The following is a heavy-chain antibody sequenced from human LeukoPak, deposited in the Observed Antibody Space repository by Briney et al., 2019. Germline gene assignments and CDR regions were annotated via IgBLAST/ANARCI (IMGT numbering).Heavy chain of an antibody. D-gene: IGHD1-14*01. Sequence: SVKVSCKASGGTFSSYAISWLRQAPGQGLEWMGGIIPIFGTANYAQKFQGRVTITTDESTSTAYMELSSLRSEDTAVYYCARVAPESAVTWRYYYYYMDVWGKGTTVTVSS. V-gene: IGHV1-69*05. J-gene: IGHJ6*03. CDR2: IIPIFGTA. CDR3: ARVAPESAVTWRYYYYYMDV. CDR1: GGTFSSYA.